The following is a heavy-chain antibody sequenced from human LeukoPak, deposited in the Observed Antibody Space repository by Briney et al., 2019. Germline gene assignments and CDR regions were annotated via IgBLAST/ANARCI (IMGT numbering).Heavy chain of an antibody. CDR1: GFTFSSYG. V-gene: IGHV3-23*01. D-gene: IGHD1-26*01. CDR3: AKSRGSYWVPEFDY. Sequence: GGTLRLSCAASGFTFSSYGMNWVRQAPGKGLEWVSAISGSGDSTNYADSVKGRFTISRDNSKNTLYLQMNSLRAEDTAIYYCAKSRGSYWVPEFDYWGQGTLVTVSS. J-gene: IGHJ4*02. CDR2: ISGSGDST.